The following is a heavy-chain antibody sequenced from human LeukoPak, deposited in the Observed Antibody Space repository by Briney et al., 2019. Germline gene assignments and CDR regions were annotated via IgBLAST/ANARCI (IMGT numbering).Heavy chain of an antibody. D-gene: IGHD1-7*01. CDR1: GYSISRGYY. Sequence: SETLSLTCTVSGYSISRGYYWGWIRQPAGKGLEWIGRVYTSGSTHYNPSLKTRLTMSVDTSKNQFSLKLSSVTAADTAVYYCARLITGTTTAFDIWGQGTMVTVSS. CDR3: ARLITGTTTAFDI. CDR2: VYTSGST. V-gene: IGHV4-4*07. J-gene: IGHJ3*02.